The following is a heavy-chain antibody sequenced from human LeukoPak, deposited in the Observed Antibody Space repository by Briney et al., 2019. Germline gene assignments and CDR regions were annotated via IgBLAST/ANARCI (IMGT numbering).Heavy chain of an antibody. CDR1: GDSLYY. CDR2: VYSTGHT. V-gene: IGHV4-39*01. Sequence: SETLSLTCTVSGDSLYYWGWIRQPPGKGLEWIGSVYSTGHTNYNLSLKSRVTMSIDTSKIQLSLKLTSVTAADTAMYYCARHHTSSKPIDYWGQGTLVTVSS. CDR3: ARHHTSSKPIDY. D-gene: IGHD3-16*01. J-gene: IGHJ4*02.